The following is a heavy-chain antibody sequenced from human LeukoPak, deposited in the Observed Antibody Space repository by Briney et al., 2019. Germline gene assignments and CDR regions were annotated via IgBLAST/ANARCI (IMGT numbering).Heavy chain of an antibody. J-gene: IGHJ6*02. CDR3: AREAGDYYYGMDV. CDR2: INPNSGGT. CDR1: GYTFTVYY. Sequence: GASVKVSCKASGYTFTVYYMHWVRQAPGQGLEWMGWINPNSGGTNYAQKFQGRVTMTRDTSISTAYMELSRLRSDDTAVYYCAREAGDYYYGMDVWGQGTTVTVSS. V-gene: IGHV1-2*02. D-gene: IGHD6-25*01.